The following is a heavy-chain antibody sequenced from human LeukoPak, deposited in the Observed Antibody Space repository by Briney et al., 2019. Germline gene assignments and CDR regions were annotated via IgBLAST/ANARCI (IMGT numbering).Heavy chain of an antibody. CDR1: GGSFSGYY. V-gene: IGHV4-34*01. D-gene: IGHD1-14*01. J-gene: IGHJ5*02. CDR2: INHSGST. Sequence: SETLSLTCAVYGGSFSGYYWSWIRQPPGKGLEWIGEINHSGSTNYNPSLKSRVTISVDTSKNQFSLKLSSVTAADTAVYYCVRREFGIPFDPWGQGFLVTVSS. CDR3: VRREFGIPFDP.